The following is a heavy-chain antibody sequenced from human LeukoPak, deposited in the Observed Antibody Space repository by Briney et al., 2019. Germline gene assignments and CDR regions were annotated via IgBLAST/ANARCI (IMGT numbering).Heavy chain of an antibody. J-gene: IGHJ2*01. D-gene: IGHD2-15*01. CDR1: GFTFSSYS. Sequence: PGGSLRLSCAASGFTFSSYSMNWVRQAPGKGLEWVSSISSSSYIYYADSVKGRFTISRDNAKNSLYLQMNSLRAEDTAVYYCARAQGGPYWYFDLWGRGTLVTVSS. CDR3: ARAQGGPYWYFDL. V-gene: IGHV3-21*01. CDR2: ISSSSYI.